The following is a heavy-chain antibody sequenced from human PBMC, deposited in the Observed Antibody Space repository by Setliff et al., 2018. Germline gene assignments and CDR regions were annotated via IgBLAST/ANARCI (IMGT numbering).Heavy chain of an antibody. V-gene: IGHV3-48*04. D-gene: IGHD3-16*01. J-gene: IGHJ4*02. CDR3: ARDRGGGLYDY. Sequence: GGSLRLSCAASGFTFSNFGFNWVRQAPGKGLEWISYISINSHAIYYADSVKGRFTISRDNAKNSLFLQMNSLRAEDTAMYFCARDRGGGLYDYWGQGTLVTVSS. CDR1: GFTFSNFG. CDR2: ISINSHAI.